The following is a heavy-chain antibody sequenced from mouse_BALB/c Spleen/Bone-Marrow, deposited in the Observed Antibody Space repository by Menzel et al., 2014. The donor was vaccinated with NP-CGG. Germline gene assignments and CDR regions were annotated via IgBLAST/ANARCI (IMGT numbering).Heavy chain of an antibody. D-gene: IGHD1-2*01. CDR1: GDSITSGY. CDR2: ISYSGST. CDR3: ARDYGYPAWFAY. J-gene: IGHJ3*01. Sequence: EVKLVESGPSPVKPSQTLSLTCSVTGDSITSGYWNWIRKFPGNKLEYMGYISYSGSTYYNPSLKSRISITRDTSKNQYYLQLNSVTTEDTATYYCARDYGYPAWFAYWGQGTLVTVSA. V-gene: IGHV3-8*02.